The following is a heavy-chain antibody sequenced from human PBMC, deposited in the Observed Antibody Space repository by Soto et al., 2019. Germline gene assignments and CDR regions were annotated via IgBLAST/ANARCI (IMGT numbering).Heavy chain of an antibody. CDR3: TRDIPRTSFDR. D-gene: IGHD2-21*01. CDR1: GFIFRSYS. CDR2: ITSSSAYI. J-gene: IGHJ4*02. V-gene: IGHV3-21*06. Sequence: KAXGSLRLSCSAAGFIFRSYSMAWVRQAPGKGLEWLSYITSSSAYIYYADSVRGRFTISRDNAQNSVYLHVNNLRAEDTAVYYCTRDIPRTSFDRWGQGTLATVSS.